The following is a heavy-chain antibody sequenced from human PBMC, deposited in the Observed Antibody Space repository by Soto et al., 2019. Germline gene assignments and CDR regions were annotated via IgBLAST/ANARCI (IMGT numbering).Heavy chain of an antibody. CDR1: GGSISSSSYY. Sequence: PSETLSLTCTVSGGSISSSSYYWGWIRQPPGKGLEWIGSIYYSGSTYYNPSLKSRVTISVDTSKNQFSLKLSSVTAADTAVYYCARIRMMKRYFHHYYGMDVWGQGTTVTVSS. V-gene: IGHV4-39*01. CDR3: ARIRMMKRYFHHYYGMDV. D-gene: IGHD3-9*01. CDR2: IYYSGST. J-gene: IGHJ6*02.